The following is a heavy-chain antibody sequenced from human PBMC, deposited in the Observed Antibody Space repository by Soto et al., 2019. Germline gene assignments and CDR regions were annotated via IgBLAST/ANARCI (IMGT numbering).Heavy chain of an antibody. D-gene: IGHD3-3*01. CDR1: GFTFSDYY. J-gene: IGHJ6*02. CDR2: ISYSSSYT. Sequence: KAGGSLRLSCAASGFTFSDYYMNWIRQAPGKGLEWVSLISYSSSYTNYADSVRGRFTISRDNAKNSLYLQMNRLRVEDTAIYYCVRDTLEWLSPTYYGLDVWGQGATVTVSS. V-gene: IGHV3-11*06. CDR3: VRDTLEWLSPTYYGLDV.